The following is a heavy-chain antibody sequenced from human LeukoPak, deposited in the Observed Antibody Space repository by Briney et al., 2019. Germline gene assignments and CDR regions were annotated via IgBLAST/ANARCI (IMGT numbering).Heavy chain of an antibody. CDR1: GFTFISYG. CDR2: IKQDGSEK. Sequence: PGGSLRLSCAASGFTFISYGMSWVRQAPGKGLEWVANIKQDGSEKYYVDSVKGRFTISRDNAKNTLYLQMNSLRAEDTAVYYGARDATRGGDFDYWGQGTLVTVSS. CDR3: ARDATRGGDFDY. D-gene: IGHD3-16*01. J-gene: IGHJ4*02. V-gene: IGHV3-7*03.